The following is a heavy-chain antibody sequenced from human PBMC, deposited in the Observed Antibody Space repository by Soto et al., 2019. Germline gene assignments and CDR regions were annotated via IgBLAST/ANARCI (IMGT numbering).Heavy chain of an antibody. CDR3: AKDKDYDSSGLFDY. V-gene: IGHV3-30*18. J-gene: IGHJ4*02. D-gene: IGHD3-22*01. CDR1: GFTFSSYG. Sequence: PGGSLRLSCAASGFTFSSYGMHWVRQAPGKGLEWVAVISYDGSNKYYADSVKGRFTISRDNSKNTLYLQMNSLRAEDPAVYYCAKDKDYDSSGLFDYWGQGTLVTVSS. CDR2: ISYDGSNK.